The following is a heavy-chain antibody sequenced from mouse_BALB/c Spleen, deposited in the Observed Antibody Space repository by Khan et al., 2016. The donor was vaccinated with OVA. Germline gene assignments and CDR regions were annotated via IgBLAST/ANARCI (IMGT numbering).Heavy chain of an antibody. V-gene: IGHV1-63*01. CDR3: ARWATWYFEV. Sequence: QVQLQQSGPELVRPGTSVKISCKASGYTFTNYWLGWLKQRPGHGLDWIGDIHPGGGFTNYNEKFKGKAALTADTSSTSAYMQFSSLTSEDSAVYFCARWATWYFEVWGAGTTVTVSS. CDR1: GYTFTNYW. J-gene: IGHJ1*01. D-gene: IGHD3-1*01. CDR2: IHPGGGFT.